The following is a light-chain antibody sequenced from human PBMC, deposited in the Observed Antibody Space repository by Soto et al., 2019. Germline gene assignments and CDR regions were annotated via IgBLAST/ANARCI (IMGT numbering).Light chain of an antibody. CDR3: QHYYSTPFT. Sequence: DIVLTQSPDSLAVSLGERATINCKSSQGVLNSSNNKNSLAWYQQKPGQPPQLLIYWASTRESGVPDRFSGSGSGTDFTLTISSLQAEDVAVYYCQHYYSTPFTFGGGTKVEIK. CDR1: QGVLNSSNNKNS. J-gene: IGKJ4*01. V-gene: IGKV4-1*01. CDR2: WAS.